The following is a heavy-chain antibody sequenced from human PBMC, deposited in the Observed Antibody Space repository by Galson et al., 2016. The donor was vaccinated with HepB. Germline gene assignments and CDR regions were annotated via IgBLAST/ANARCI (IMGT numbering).Heavy chain of an antibody. D-gene: IGHD4-17*01. Sequence: CAISGDSVSSNSANWHWIRQSPSRGLEWLGRTYYQSNWYYAYAVSVKSRITINPDTSKNQFSLQLNSVTPEDTPVYYCTRSSPFNTGTFDFWGQGTLVTVSS. CDR1: GDSVSSNSAN. CDR3: TRSSPFNTGTFDF. J-gene: IGHJ4*02. V-gene: IGHV6-1*01. CDR2: TYYQSNWYY.